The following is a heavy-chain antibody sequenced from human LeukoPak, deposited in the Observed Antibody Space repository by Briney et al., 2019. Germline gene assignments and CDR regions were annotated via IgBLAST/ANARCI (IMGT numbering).Heavy chain of an antibody. Sequence: SETLSLTCTVSGGSTSSYYWSWIRQPPGKGLEWIGYIYYSGSTNYNPSLKSRVTISVDTSKNQFSLKLSSVTAADTAVYYCARVSPYYYYGMDVWGQGTTVTVSS. CDR1: GGSTSSYY. CDR3: ARVSPYYYYGMDV. V-gene: IGHV4-59*01. CDR2: IYYSGST. J-gene: IGHJ6*02.